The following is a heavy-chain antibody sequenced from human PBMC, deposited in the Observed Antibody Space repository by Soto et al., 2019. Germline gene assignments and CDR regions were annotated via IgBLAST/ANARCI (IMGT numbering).Heavy chain of an antibody. CDR3: ARGRFHYYGMDV. J-gene: IGHJ6*02. CDR2: IYPGDSDT. D-gene: IGHD3-10*01. Sequence: ESLKISCQGSGYSFSTYWIAWVRQMPGRGLEWMGIIYPGDSDTRYSPSFQGQVTISADKSISTAYLQWSSLKASDSAMYYCARGRFHYYGMDVWGQGTTVTVSS. CDR1: GYSFSTYW. V-gene: IGHV5-51*01.